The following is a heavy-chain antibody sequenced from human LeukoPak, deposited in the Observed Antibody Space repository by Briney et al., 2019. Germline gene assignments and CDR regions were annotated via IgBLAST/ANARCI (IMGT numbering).Heavy chain of an antibody. CDR3: AKVGDSSGYYFHLDY. CDR2: INSRGTTI. D-gene: IGHD3-22*01. V-gene: IGHV3-48*03. J-gene: IGHJ4*02. Sequence: GGSLRLSCAASGFTFSSYEMNWVRQSPGKGLEWVAYINSRGTTIYYADSVKGRFTISRDNSKNTLYLQMNSLRAEDTAIYYCAKVGDSSGYYFHLDYWGQGTLVTVSS. CDR1: GFTFSSYE.